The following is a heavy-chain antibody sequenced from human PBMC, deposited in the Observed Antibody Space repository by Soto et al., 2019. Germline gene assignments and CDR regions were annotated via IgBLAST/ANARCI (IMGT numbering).Heavy chain of an antibody. CDR3: ARLWCGGHCYFDY. V-gene: IGHV1-46*01. CDR2: INSGFGST. Sequence: ASVKVSCKASGYTFTNFYIHWVRQAPGQGLEWMGRINSGFGSTTYAQRFQDRVTMTRDTSTSTVYMELSSLRSDDRAMYYCARLWCGGHCYFDYWGPGTLVTVSS. D-gene: IGHD2-21*02. CDR1: GYTFTNFY. J-gene: IGHJ4*02.